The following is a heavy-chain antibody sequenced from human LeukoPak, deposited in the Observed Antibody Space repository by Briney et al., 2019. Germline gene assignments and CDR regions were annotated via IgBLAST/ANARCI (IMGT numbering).Heavy chain of an antibody. CDR2: ISYDGSNK. CDR1: RFTFSTYG. J-gene: IGHJ4*02. CDR3: CTSGSFYRIDY. Sequence: GGSLRLSCAASRFTFSTYGMHWVRQAPGKGLEWVAVISYDGSNKYYADSVKGRFTISRDNSNNTLYLQMNSLRAEDTAMYYCCTSGSFYRIDYWGQGTLVTVSS. V-gene: IGHV3-30*03. D-gene: IGHD3-10*01.